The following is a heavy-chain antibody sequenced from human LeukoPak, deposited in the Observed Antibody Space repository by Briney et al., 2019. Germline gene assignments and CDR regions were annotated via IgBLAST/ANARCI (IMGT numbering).Heavy chain of an antibody. CDR1: GFTFSSYG. CDR3: ARGPVGATTGPLDY. Sequence: GGSLRLSCAASGFTFSSYGMHWVRQAPGKGLEWVAVIWYDGSNKYYADSVKGRFTISRDNSKNTLYLQMNSLGAEDTAVYYCARGPVGATTGPLDYWGQGTLVTVSS. V-gene: IGHV3-33*01. D-gene: IGHD1-26*01. J-gene: IGHJ4*02. CDR2: IWYDGSNK.